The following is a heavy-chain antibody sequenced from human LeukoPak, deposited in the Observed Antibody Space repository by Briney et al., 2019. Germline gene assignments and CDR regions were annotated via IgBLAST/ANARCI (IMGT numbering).Heavy chain of an antibody. CDR1: GDSVSYDNW. J-gene: IGHJ4*02. Sequence: PSGTLSLTCAVSGDSVSYDNWWSWVRPPPGKGLEWIGETHHSGSSNYNPSLKSRVTVSVDKSKNQFSLSLTSVTAADTAVYYCARHHYFALAYWGQGTLVTVSS. CDR2: THHSGSS. V-gene: IGHV4-4*02. CDR3: ARHHYFALAY. D-gene: IGHD2-21*01.